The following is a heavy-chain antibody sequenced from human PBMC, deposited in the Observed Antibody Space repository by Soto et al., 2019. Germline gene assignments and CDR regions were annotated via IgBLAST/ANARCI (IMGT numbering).Heavy chain of an antibody. CDR1: GGSISSYY. Sequence: PSETLSLTCTVSGGSISSYYWSWIRQPPGKGLEWIGYIYYSGSTNYNPSLKSRVTISVDTSKNQFSLKLSSVTAADTAVYYCARAHGYVWFDPWGQGTLVTVSS. CDR3: ARAHGYVWFDP. D-gene: IGHD3-16*01. CDR2: IYYSGST. J-gene: IGHJ5*02. V-gene: IGHV4-59*01.